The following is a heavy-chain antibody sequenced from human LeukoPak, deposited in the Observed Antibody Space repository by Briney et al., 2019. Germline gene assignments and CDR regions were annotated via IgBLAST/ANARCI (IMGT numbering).Heavy chain of an antibody. D-gene: IGHD3-22*01. J-gene: IGHJ4*02. CDR1: GYTFTSYG. Sequence: ASVKVSCKASGYTFTSYGISWVRQAPGQGLEWMGWISAYNGNTNYAQKLQGRVTMTTDTSTNTAYMELRSLRSDDTAVYYCARDVPYYYDSSPSESDYWGQGTLVTVSS. CDR2: ISAYNGNT. V-gene: IGHV1-18*01. CDR3: ARDVPYYYDSSPSESDY.